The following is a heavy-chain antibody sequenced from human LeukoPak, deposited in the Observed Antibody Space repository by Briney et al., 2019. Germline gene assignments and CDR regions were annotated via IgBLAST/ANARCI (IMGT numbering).Heavy chain of an antibody. J-gene: IGHJ6*03. V-gene: IGHV4-34*01. Sequence: SETLSLTCAVYGGSFSGYYWSWIRQPPGKGLEWLGEINHSGSTNYNPSLKSRVTISVDTSKNQFSLKLSSVTATDTAVYYCARVPKSKVVTTRYYYYMDVWGKGTTVTVSS. CDR1: GGSFSGYY. D-gene: IGHD3-22*01. CDR3: ARVPKSKVVTTRYYYYMDV. CDR2: INHSGST.